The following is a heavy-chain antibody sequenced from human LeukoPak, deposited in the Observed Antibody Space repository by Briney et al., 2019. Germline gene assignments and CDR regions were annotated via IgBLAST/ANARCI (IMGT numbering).Heavy chain of an antibody. CDR3: ARPIATGIDPFDC. CDR2: IKQDGSEK. J-gene: IGHJ4*02. Sequence: GGSLRLSCAASGFTFSSYAMSWVRQAPGKGLEWVANIKQDGSEKHSKNSLSLQMNSLRVEDTAVYYCARPIATGIDPFDCWGQGTLVAVST. V-gene: IGHV3-7*01. D-gene: IGHD6-13*01. CDR1: GFTFSSYA.